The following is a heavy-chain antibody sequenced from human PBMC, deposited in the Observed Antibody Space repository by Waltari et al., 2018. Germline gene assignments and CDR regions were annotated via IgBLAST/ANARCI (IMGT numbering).Heavy chain of an antibody. V-gene: IGHV3-74*01. J-gene: IGHJ6*02. CDR1: GFNLETSG. CDR3: ARNKGYYDNSGYYFYDFGMDV. CDR2: MDGDGSNT. Sequence: EVQLVESGGGLVQPGGSLKLSCEASGFNLETSGVHWVRPAPGKGLEWVSRMDGDGSNTNFADYVDGRFTMSRDNAKNTVYLQMNALRGEDTAVYYCARNKGYYDNSGYYFYDFGMDVWGQGTTVTVS. D-gene: IGHD3-22*01.